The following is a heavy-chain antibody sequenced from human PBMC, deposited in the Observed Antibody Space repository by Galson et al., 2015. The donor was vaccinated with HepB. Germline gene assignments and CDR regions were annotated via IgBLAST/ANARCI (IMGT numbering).Heavy chain of an antibody. Sequence: SLRLSCAASGSTFNTYGMHWVRQAPGKGQEWVAVIYYDGSNKYYADYVKGRFTISRDNSRNTLYLQMNSLRAEDTAVYYCSRDSDASITVADPFDYWGQGTLVTVSS. CDR1: GSTFNTYG. CDR3: SRDSDASITVADPFDY. CDR2: IYYDGSNK. J-gene: IGHJ4*02. D-gene: IGHD6-19*01. V-gene: IGHV3-33*08.